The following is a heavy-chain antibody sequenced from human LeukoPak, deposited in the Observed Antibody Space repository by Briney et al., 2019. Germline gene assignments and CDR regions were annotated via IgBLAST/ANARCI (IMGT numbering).Heavy chain of an antibody. CDR2: ITSNGGST. V-gene: IGHV3-64*01. J-gene: IGHJ4*02. CDR1: GFIFNSYA. CDR3: TRGPGYDYVWGSYRVDY. D-gene: IGHD3-16*02. Sequence: GGSLRLSCAASGFIFNSYAMHWVRQAPGRGLEYVSAITSNGGSTFYANSVMGRFTISRDNSKDTLYLQMGSLRAEDMAVYYCTRGPGYDYVWGSYRVDYWGQGTLVTVSS.